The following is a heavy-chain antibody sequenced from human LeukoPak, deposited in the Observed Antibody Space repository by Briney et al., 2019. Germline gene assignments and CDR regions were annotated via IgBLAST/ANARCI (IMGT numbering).Heavy chain of an antibody. V-gene: IGHV4-34*01. Sequence: SETLSLTCAVYGGSFSGYYWSWIRQPPGKGLEWIGEIYHSGSTNYNPYLKSRVTISVDTSKNQFSLKLSSVTAADTAVYYCARGASSDYVWGSYRYSDYWGQGTLVTVSS. D-gene: IGHD3-16*02. CDR3: ARGASSDYVWGSYRYSDY. CDR1: GGSFSGYY. J-gene: IGHJ4*02. CDR2: IYHSGST.